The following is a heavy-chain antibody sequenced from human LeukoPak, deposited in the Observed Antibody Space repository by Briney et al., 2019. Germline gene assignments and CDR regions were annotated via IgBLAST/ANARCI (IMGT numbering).Heavy chain of an antibody. J-gene: IGHJ6*02. V-gene: IGHV1-69*13. CDR3: ATVVGDCSGGSCYSYGMDV. CDR1: GGTFSSYT. CDR2: IIPIFGTA. D-gene: IGHD2-15*01. Sequence: ASVKDSCKASGGTFSSYTINWVRQAPGQGLEWMGGIIPIFGTANYAQKFQGRVTITADGSTSTAYMELSSLRSEDTAVYYCATVVGDCSGGSCYSYGMDVWGQGTTVTVSS.